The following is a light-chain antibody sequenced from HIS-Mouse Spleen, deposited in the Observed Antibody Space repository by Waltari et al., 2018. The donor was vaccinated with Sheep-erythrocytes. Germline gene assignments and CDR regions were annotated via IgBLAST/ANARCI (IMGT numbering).Light chain of an antibody. CDR3: QQRSNWYT. CDR2: DAS. J-gene: IGKJ2*01. Sequence: IVLTQSPAPLSLSPGDRATLSCRASQSDSRYLAWYQQKPGQAPRLLIYDASNRATGIPARFSGSGSGTDFTLTISSLEPEDFAVYYCQQRSNWYTFGQGTKLEIK. V-gene: IGKV3-11*01. CDR1: QSDSRY.